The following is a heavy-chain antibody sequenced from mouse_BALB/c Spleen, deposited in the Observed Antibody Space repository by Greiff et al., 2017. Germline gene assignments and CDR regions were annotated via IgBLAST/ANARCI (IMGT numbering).Heavy chain of an antibody. D-gene: IGHD2-4*01. V-gene: IGHV5-9-3*01. Sequence: EVQVVESGGGLVKPGGSLKLSCAASGFTFSSYAMSWVRQTPEKRLEWVATISSGGSYTYYPDSVKGRFTISRDNAKNTLYLQMSSLRSEDTAMYYCAVLYYDYDGFAYWGQGTLVTVSA. CDR1: GFTFSSYA. CDR3: AVLYYDYDGFAY. CDR2: ISSGGSYT. J-gene: IGHJ3*01.